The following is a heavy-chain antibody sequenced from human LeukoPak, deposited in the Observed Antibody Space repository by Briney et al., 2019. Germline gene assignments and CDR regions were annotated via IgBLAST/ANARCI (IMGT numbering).Heavy chain of an antibody. D-gene: IGHD4-17*01. CDR3: AKDIAPQWTTVFTFDY. V-gene: IGHV3-43*02. J-gene: IGHJ4*02. Sequence: GGPLRLSCAASGFTFDDFAMHWVRQAPGKGLEWVSLISGDGGSTYYADSVKGRFTISRDNSKNSLYLQMNSLRTEDTALYYCAKDIAPQWTTVFTFDYWGQGTLVTVSP. CDR1: GFTFDDFA. CDR2: ISGDGGST.